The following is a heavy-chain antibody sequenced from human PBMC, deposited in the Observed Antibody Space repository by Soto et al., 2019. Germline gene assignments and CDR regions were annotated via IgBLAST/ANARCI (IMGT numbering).Heavy chain of an antibody. Sequence: SETLSLTCTVSGGSISSGDYYWSWIRQPPGKGLEWIGYIYYSGSTYYNTSLKSRVTISVDTSKNQFSLKLSSVTAADTAVYYCAREDKPTDAFDIWGQGTMVTVSS. V-gene: IGHV4-30-4*01. CDR3: AREDKPTDAFDI. CDR1: GGSISSGDYY. J-gene: IGHJ3*02. CDR2: IYYSGST. D-gene: IGHD2-15*01.